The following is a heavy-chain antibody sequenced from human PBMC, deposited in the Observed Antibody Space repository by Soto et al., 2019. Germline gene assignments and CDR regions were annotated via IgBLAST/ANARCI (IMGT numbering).Heavy chain of an antibody. Sequence: SETLSLTCTVSGGSISSYYWSWIRQPPGKGLEWIGYIYYSGSTNYNPSLKSRVTISVDTSKNQFSLKLSSVTAADTAVYYCATGYIKQSLDYWGQGTLVTVSS. CDR3: ATGYIKQSLDY. J-gene: IGHJ4*02. D-gene: IGHD4-4*01. CDR1: GGSISSYY. CDR2: IYYSGST. V-gene: IGHV4-59*01.